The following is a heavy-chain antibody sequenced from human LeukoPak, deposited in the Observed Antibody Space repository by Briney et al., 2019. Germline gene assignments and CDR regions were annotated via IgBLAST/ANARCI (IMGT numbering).Heavy chain of an antibody. CDR3: ARGHGEVAATGTGDY. CDR1: GFTFSSYW. D-gene: IGHD6-13*01. CDR2: IKQDGSEK. J-gene: IGHJ4*02. V-gene: IGHV3-7*01. Sequence: HPGGSLRLSCAASGFTFSSYWMSWVRQAPGKGLEWVANIKQDGSEKYYVDSVKGRFTISRDNAKNSLYLQMNSLRAEDTAVYYCARGHGEVAATGTGDYWGQGTLVTVSS.